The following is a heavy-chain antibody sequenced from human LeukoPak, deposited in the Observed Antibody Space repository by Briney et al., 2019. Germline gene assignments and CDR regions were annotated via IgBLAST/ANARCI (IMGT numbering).Heavy chain of an antibody. D-gene: IGHD6-19*01. V-gene: IGHV1-2*06. CDR1: GYTFTDFY. CDR2: INPNSGGT. CDR3: ARGTQWLVGNY. Sequence: DSVKVSCKASGYTFTDFYIHWVRQSPGQGLEWMGRINPNSGGTNYAQKFQGRVTMTRDTSISTAYMELSRLTSDDSALYYCARGTQWLVGNYWGQGTLVTVSS. J-gene: IGHJ4*02.